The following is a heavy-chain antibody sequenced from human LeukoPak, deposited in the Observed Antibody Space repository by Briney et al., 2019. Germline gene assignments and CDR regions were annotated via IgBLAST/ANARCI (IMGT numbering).Heavy chain of an antibody. D-gene: IGHD3-10*01. CDR1: GGSISSGGYY. V-gene: IGHV4-31*03. CDR2: IYYSGST. J-gene: IGHJ4*02. CDR3: ARERDYYGSGSPYYFDY. Sequence: SETLSLTCTVSGGSISSGGYYWSWIRQHPGKGLEWIRYIYYSGSTYYNPSLKSRVTISVDTSKNQFSLKLSSVTAADTAVYYCARERDYYGSGSPYYFDYWGQGTLVTVSS.